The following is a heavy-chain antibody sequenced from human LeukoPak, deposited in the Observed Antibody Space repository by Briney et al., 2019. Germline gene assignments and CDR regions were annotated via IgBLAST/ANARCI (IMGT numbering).Heavy chain of an antibody. J-gene: IGHJ6*03. V-gene: IGHV3-53*01. CDR3: ARVLYYYGSGSYNYYMDV. Sequence: GGTLRLSCAASGFTFTSYDMSWVRLAPGKGLEWVSVIYSGGTTFYTDSVKGRFTISRDNSKNTLYLQMNSLRAEDTAVYYCARVLYYYGSGSYNYYMDVWGKGTTVTISS. CDR2: IYSGGTT. D-gene: IGHD3-10*01. CDR1: GFTFTSYD.